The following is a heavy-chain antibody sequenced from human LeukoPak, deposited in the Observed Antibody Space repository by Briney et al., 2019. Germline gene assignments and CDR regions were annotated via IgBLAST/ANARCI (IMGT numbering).Heavy chain of an antibody. Sequence: GGSLRLSCAASGFTLSSYAMSWVRQAPGKGLEWVSAISGSGGSTYYADSVKGRFTISRDNSKNTLYLQMNSLRAEDTAVYYCAKDHLRVELRSLEWLPNGYYFDYWGQGTLVTVSS. J-gene: IGHJ4*02. CDR3: AKDHLRVELRSLEWLPNGYYFDY. V-gene: IGHV3-23*01. CDR1: GFTLSSYA. D-gene: IGHD3-3*01. CDR2: ISGSGGST.